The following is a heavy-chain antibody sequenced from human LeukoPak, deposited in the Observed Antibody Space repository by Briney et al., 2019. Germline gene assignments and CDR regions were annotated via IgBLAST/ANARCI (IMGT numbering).Heavy chain of an antibody. CDR3: AKDPWEVGATSEIDY. V-gene: IGHV3-30*02. CDR1: GFIFSSYG. D-gene: IGHD1-26*01. Sequence: GGSLRLSCVTSGFIFSSYGIHWVRQAPGKGLELVAFIRYDGSDKYYADSVKGRFTISRDNSKNKVYLQMNSLRVEDTAVYYCAKDPWEVGATSEIDYWGQGTLLTVSS. J-gene: IGHJ4*02. CDR2: IRYDGSDK.